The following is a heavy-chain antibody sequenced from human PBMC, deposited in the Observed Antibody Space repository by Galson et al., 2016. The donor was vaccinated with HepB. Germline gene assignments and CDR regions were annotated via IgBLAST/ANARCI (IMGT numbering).Heavy chain of an antibody. Sequence: SVKVSCKASGYIFTNYLMHWVRQAPGQGLEWMGWMNPNSGNTGNAQKFQGRVTMSINTSISTAYMELTSLRSEDTAIYYCARSPSDSKFDYWGQGTLVTVSS. CDR2: MNPNSGNT. J-gene: IGHJ4*02. D-gene: IGHD2-21*02. CDR1: GYIFTNYL. V-gene: IGHV1-8*02. CDR3: ARSPSDSKFDY.